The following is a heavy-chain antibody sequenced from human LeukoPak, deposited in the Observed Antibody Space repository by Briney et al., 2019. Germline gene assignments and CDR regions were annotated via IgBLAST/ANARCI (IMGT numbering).Heavy chain of an antibody. CDR3: ATSYDSSGYYYVGFDY. Sequence: ASVKVSCKVSGYTLTELSMHWVRQAPGKGLEWMGGFDSEDGETIYAQKFQGRVTMTEDTSTDTAYMELSSLRSEDTAVYYCATSYDSSGYYYVGFDYWGQGTLVTVSS. V-gene: IGHV1-24*01. D-gene: IGHD3-22*01. CDR1: GYTLTELS. J-gene: IGHJ4*02. CDR2: FDSEDGET.